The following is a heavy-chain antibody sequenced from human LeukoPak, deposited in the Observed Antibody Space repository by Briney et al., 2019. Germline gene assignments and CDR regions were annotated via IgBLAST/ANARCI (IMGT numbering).Heavy chain of an antibody. J-gene: IGHJ4*02. CDR2: ISGSGGST. Sequence: GGSLRLSCAASGFTFSSYAMSWVRQAPGKGLEWVSAISGSGGSTYYADSVKGRFTISRDNSKNTLHLQMNSLRAEDTAVYYCARSEKSGSYFAPYDYWGQGTLVTVSS. V-gene: IGHV3-23*01. D-gene: IGHD1-26*01. CDR3: ARSEKSGSYFAPYDY. CDR1: GFTFSSYA.